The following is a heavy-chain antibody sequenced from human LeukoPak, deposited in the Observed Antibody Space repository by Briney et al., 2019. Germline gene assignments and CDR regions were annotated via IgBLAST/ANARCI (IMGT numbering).Heavy chain of an antibody. D-gene: IGHD6-13*01. CDR1: GGTFSSCA. CDR3: ARDYSSNGWFDP. V-gene: IGHV1-18*01. J-gene: IGHJ5*02. Sequence: ASVKVSCKASGGTFSSCAISWVRQAPGQGLGWMGWISAYNGNTNYAQKLQGRVTMTADASTSTAYMELRSLRSDDTAVYYCARDYSSNGWFDPWGQGTLVTVSS. CDR2: ISAYNGNT.